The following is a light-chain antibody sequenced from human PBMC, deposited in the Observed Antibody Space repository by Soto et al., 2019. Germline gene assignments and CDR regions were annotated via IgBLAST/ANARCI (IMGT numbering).Light chain of an antibody. CDR1: QGVSTN. V-gene: IGKV3-15*01. CDR2: GAS. Sequence: EIVMTQSPATLSVSPGERATLSCRASQGVSTNLAWYQQTPGQAPRLLIYGASSRATGIPARFSGSGSGTEFTLTISSLQSEDFAVYYCQQYNFWPWTFGQGTKVDIK. CDR3: QQYNFWPWT. J-gene: IGKJ1*01.